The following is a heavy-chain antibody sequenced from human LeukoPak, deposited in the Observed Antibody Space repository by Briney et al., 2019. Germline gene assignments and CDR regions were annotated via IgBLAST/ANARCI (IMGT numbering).Heavy chain of an antibody. CDR2: ISPNSGVT. CDR3: ERHTVVVTPTLNDAFDI. Sequence: ASVKVSCKAARYTVTGYYMHWVRQAPGQGLEGMGWISPNSGVTNYAQKFQCRVTMARDTSISTAYMEVSRLRYDDTAVYYCERHTVVVTPTLNDAFDIWGQGTMVTVSS. CDR1: RYTVTGYY. V-gene: IGHV1-2*02. D-gene: IGHD2-21*02. J-gene: IGHJ3*02.